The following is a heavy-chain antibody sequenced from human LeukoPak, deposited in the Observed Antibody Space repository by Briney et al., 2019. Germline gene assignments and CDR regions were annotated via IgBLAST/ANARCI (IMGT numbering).Heavy chain of an antibody. CDR3: ASGRGYYDY. CDR2: ISGSGGST. Sequence: GGSLRLSCTASGFTFSSYWMNWVRQAPGKGLEWVSAISGSGGSTYYADSVKGRFTISRDNSKNTLYLQMNSLRADDTAIYYCASGRGYYDYWGQGTLVTVSS. J-gene: IGHJ4*02. D-gene: IGHD3-22*01. V-gene: IGHV3-23*01. CDR1: GFTFSSYW.